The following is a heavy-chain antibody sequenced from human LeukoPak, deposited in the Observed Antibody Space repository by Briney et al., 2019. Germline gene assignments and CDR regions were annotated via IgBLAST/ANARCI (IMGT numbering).Heavy chain of an antibody. CDR3: ARDLDYGGNLDFGY. V-gene: IGHV1-2*04. Sequence: ASVTVSFKASGYTFTGYYMHWVRQAPGQGLEWMGWINPNSGGTNYAQKFQGWVTMTRDTSISTAYMELSRLRSDDTAVYYCARDLDYGGNLDFGYWGQGTLVTVSS. CDR1: GYTFTGYY. J-gene: IGHJ4*02. D-gene: IGHD4-23*01. CDR2: INPNSGGT.